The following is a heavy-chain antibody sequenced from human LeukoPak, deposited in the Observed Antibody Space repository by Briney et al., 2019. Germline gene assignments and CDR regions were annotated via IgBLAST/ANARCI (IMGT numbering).Heavy chain of an antibody. CDR3: ARDGVVGAMIYYYYGMDV. CDR1: GFTFSDYY. CDR2: ISSSGSTI. V-gene: IGHV3-11*01. D-gene: IGHD1-26*01. Sequence: GGSLRLSCAASGFTFSDYYMTWIRQAPGKGLEWVSYISSSGSTIYYADSVKGRFTISRDNAKNSLYLQMNSLRAEDTAVYYCARDGVVGAMIYYYYGMDVWGQGTTVTVSS. J-gene: IGHJ6*02.